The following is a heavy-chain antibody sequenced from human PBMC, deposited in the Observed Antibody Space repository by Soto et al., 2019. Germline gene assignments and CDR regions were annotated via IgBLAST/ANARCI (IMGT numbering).Heavy chain of an antibody. CDR1: GFTFDDYA. Sequence: EVQLVESGGGLVQPGRSLRLSCAASGFTFDDYAMHWVRQAPGKGLEWVSGISWNSGSIGYADSVKGRFTISRDNAKNSLYLQMNSLRAEDTALYYCAKGSGGWLKHYFDYWGQGTLVTVSS. D-gene: IGHD5-12*01. CDR2: ISWNSGSI. CDR3: AKGSGGWLKHYFDY. V-gene: IGHV3-9*01. J-gene: IGHJ4*02.